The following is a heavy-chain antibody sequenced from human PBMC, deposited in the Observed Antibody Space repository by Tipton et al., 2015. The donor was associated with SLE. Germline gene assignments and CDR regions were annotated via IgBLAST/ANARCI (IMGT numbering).Heavy chain of an antibody. CDR3: ARSRGLGSCSGDNCYDYYFGMDV. J-gene: IGHJ6*02. CDR1: GGSIGSGGYS. CDR2: VYHSGSA. D-gene: IGHD2-15*01. Sequence: TLSLTCAVSGGSIGSGGYSWNWIRQPPGKGLEWIGYVYHSGSAYYNPSLKSPVTLSIDTSKNQFSLKLSSVTAADTAVYYCARSRGLGSCSGDNCYDYYFGMDVWGQGTTVTVSS. V-gene: IGHV4-30-2*01.